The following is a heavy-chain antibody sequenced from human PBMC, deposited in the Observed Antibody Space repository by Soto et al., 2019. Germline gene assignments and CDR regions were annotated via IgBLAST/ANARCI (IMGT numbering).Heavy chain of an antibody. D-gene: IGHD6-6*01. CDR3: ARLIAARPYYYYYYGMDV. Sequence: QVQLQQWGAGLLKPSETLSLTCAVYGGSFSGYYWSWIRQPPGKGLEWIGEINHSGSTNYNPSLKSQVTIAVDTSKNQFSLKLSSVTAADTAVYYCARLIAARPYYYYYYGMDVWGQGTTVTVSS. J-gene: IGHJ6*02. V-gene: IGHV4-34*01. CDR1: GGSFSGYY. CDR2: INHSGST.